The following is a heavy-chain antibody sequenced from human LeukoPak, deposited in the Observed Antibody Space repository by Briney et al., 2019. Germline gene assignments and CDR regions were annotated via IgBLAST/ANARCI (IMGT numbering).Heavy chain of an antibody. Sequence: GGSLRLSCAGSGFTVSNYAMSWVRQAPGKGLEWVSSITGSGDSTYYADSVKGRFTISRDNSKSALYLQMNSLRAEDTALYLCTKAASHYYFDFWGQGTLVTVSS. CDR2: ITGSGDST. D-gene: IGHD2-15*01. J-gene: IGHJ4*02. CDR1: GFTVSNYA. CDR3: TKAASHYYFDF. V-gene: IGHV3-23*01.